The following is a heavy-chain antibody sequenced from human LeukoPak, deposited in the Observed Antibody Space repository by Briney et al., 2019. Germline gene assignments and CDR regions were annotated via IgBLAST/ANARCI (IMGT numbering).Heavy chain of an antibody. J-gene: IGHJ5*02. CDR2: IYYSWNT. D-gene: IGHD6-13*01. CDR3: ANSATGNWFDP. V-gene: IGHV4-59*01. Sequence: EWIGYIYYSWNTNYNPSLKSRVAISVDTSKNQFSLKLTSVTAADTAVYYCANSATGNWFDPWGQGTLVTVSS.